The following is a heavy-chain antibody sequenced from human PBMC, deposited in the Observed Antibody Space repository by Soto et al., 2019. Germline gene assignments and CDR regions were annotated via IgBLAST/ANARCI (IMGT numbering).Heavy chain of an antibody. J-gene: IGHJ6*02. V-gene: IGHV3-23*01. CDR2: ISGSGGST. CDR1: GFTFSSYA. Sequence: GGSLRLSCAASGFTFSSYAMSWVRQAPGKGLEWVSAISGSGGSTYYADSVKGRFTISRDNSKNTLYLQMNSLRAEDTTVYYCAKVRAAAGYQRYYYYYGMDVWGQGTTVTVSS. D-gene: IGHD6-13*01. CDR3: AKVRAAAGYQRYYYYYGMDV.